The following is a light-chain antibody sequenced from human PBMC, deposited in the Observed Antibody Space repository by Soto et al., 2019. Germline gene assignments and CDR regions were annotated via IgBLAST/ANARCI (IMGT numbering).Light chain of an antibody. CDR1: SSNIGGNT. J-gene: IGLJ3*02. Sequence: QSVLTQPPSASGTPGQRVTISCSGSSSNIGGNTVNWYQHLPGTAPKLLIYSNHQRPSGVPDRFSGSKSGTSASLAISGLQSEGEADYYCATWDDSLNGVVFGGGTQLTVL. CDR3: ATWDDSLNGVV. CDR2: SNH. V-gene: IGLV1-44*01.